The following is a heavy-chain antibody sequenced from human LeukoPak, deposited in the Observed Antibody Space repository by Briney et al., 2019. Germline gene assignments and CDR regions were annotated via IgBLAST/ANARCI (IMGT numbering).Heavy chain of an antibody. CDR3: VRDHAFTFDC. Sequence: GRSLRLSCAASGFTFSSYSMNWVRQAPGKGLEWVAYIGGSSEALYYADSVKGRFTISRDNAKNSLYLQMNSLRDEDTAVFYCVRDHAFTFDCWGQGTLVTVSS. CDR1: GFTFSSYS. CDR2: IGGSSEAL. D-gene: IGHD2-2*01. V-gene: IGHV3-48*02. J-gene: IGHJ4*02.